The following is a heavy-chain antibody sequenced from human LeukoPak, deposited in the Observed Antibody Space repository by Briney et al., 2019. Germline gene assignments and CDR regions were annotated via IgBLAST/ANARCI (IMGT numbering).Heavy chain of an antibody. J-gene: IGHJ4*02. V-gene: IGHV3-23*01. CDR2: ISGSGGST. Sequence: GGTLRLSCAASGFTFSSYGMSWVRQAPGRGLEWVSAISGSGGSTYYADSVKGRFTISRDNAKNSLYLQMNSLRAEDTALYYCAKHEGYAGAAAGISDYWGQGTLVTVSS. CDR3: AKHEGYAGAAAGISDY. CDR1: GFTFSSYG. D-gene: IGHD6-13*01.